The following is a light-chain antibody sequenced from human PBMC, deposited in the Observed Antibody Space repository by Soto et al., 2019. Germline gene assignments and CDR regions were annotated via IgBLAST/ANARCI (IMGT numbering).Light chain of an antibody. V-gene: IGKV3-15*01. CDR1: PSVSSK. Sequence: EIVVTQYPATVCLYPVSPATYSCRASPSVSSKFAWDRQRPGQAPGLLIYSASTRATGIPARFSGSGSGTEFDLTLSSLQSEGFAVSYCHQYNHWLTWTFGQGTKVDIK. CDR3: HQYNHWLTWT. CDR2: SAS. J-gene: IGKJ1*01.